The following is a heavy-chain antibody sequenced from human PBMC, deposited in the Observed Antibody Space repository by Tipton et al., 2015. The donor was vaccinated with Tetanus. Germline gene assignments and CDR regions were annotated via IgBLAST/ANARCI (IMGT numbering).Heavy chain of an antibody. CDR2: IIPFSDTI. D-gene: IGHD1-1*01. CDR3: ARGHRHDPKTFYGMDR. Sequence: QSGAEVKKPGSSVKVSCEASGGTFGSYAVNWVRQAPGQGLEWMGGIIPFSDTIEYSKKYQGHITITADRSSSPAYMELTSLRSEDTAVYYWARGHRHDPKTFYGMDRWGQGTTVIVSS. CDR1: GGTFGSYA. J-gene: IGHJ6*02. V-gene: IGHV1-69*06.